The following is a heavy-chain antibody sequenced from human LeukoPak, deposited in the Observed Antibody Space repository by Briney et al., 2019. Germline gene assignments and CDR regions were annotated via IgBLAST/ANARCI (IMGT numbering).Heavy chain of an antibody. CDR2: ISSDGGST. J-gene: IGHJ6*03. Sequence: GESLKISCKGFGYTFTSYWIGWVRQAPGKGLEYVSAISSDGGSTYYANSVKGRFTISRDNSKNTLYLQMGSLRAEDMAVYYCARAVAYYYYYMDVWGKGTTVTVSS. CDR3: ARAVAYYYYYMDV. CDR1: GYTFTSYW. D-gene: IGHD2-15*01. V-gene: IGHV3-64*01.